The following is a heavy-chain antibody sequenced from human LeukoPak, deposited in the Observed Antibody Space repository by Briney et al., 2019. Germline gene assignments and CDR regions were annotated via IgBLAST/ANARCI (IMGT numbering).Heavy chain of an antibody. CDR1: GGSISSGGYS. CDR2: IYHSGST. CDR3: ARQSIAAYFFDY. Sequence: PSETLSLTCAVSGGSISSGGYSWSWIRQPPGKGLEWIGYIYHSGSTYYNPSLKSRVTISVDTSKNQFSLKLSSVTAADTAVYYCARQSIAAYFFDYWGQGTLVTVSS. V-gene: IGHV4-30-2*01. D-gene: IGHD6-6*01. J-gene: IGHJ4*02.